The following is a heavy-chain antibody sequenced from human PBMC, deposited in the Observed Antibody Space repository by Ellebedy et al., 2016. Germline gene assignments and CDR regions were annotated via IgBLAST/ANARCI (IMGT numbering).Heavy chain of an antibody. CDR3: AKVGYGGMPERGSFDY. J-gene: IGHJ4*02. Sequence: GESLKISCAASGFTFGTFWMSWVRQAPGKGLEWVSSISLTADTTYYADSVMGRFTISRDNSKKTLYLQMNNLRAEDTAVYHCAKVGYGGMPERGSFDYWGRGTLVTVSS. D-gene: IGHD4-23*01. CDR1: GFTFGTFW. V-gene: IGHV3-23*01. CDR2: ISLTADTT.